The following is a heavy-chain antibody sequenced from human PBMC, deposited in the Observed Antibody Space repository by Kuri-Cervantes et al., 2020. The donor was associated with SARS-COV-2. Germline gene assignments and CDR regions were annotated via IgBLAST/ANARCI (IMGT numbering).Heavy chain of an antibody. CDR2: SNAGNGNT. V-gene: IGHV1-3*02. J-gene: IGHJ4*02. Sequence: ASVKVSCKASGYTFTSYAMHWVRQAPGQRLEWMGWSNAGNGNTKYSQEFQGRVTITRDTSASTAYMELSSLRSEDMAVYYCARGYCSSTSCYFFDHWGQGTLVTVSS. CDR1: GYTFTSYA. CDR3: ARGYCSSTSCYFFDH. D-gene: IGHD2-2*01.